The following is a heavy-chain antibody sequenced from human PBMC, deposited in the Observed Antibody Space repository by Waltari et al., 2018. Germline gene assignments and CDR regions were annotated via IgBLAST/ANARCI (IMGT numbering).Heavy chain of an antibody. CDR3: ARGSRHYYDSSGYYYAFDY. D-gene: IGHD3-22*01. V-gene: IGHV1-69*12. CDR2: IIPIFGTA. Sequence: QVQLVQSGAEVKKPGSSVKVSCKASGGTFSSYAISWVRRAPGQGLEWMGGIIPIFGTANYAQKFQGRVTITADESTSTAYMELSSLRSEDTAVYYCARGSRHYYDSSGYYYAFDYWGQGTLVTVSS. J-gene: IGHJ4*02. CDR1: GGTFSSYA.